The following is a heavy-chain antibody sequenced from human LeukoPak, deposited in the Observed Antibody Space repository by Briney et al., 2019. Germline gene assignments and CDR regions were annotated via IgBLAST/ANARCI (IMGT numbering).Heavy chain of an antibody. J-gene: IGHJ6*04. CDR2: IYGADNT. Sequence: GGSLRLSCATSGFTFSNHGMNWVRQAPGKGLEWVSVIYGADNTYYADSVKGRFTISRDNAKDSLYLQMNSLRAEDTAVYYCAELGITMIGGVWGKGTTVTISS. CDR1: GFTFSNHG. CDR3: AELGITMIGGV. D-gene: IGHD3-10*02. V-gene: IGHV3-23*03.